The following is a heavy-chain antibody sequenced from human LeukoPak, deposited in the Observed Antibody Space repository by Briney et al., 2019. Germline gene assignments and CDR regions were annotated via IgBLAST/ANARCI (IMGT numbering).Heavy chain of an antibody. J-gene: IGHJ4*02. CDR1: GYTFTSYY. D-gene: IGHD4-17*01. CDR2: INPSGGST. V-gene: IGHV1-46*01. Sequence: ASVKVSCKASGYTFTSYYKHWVRQAPGQGLEWMGIINPSGGSTSYAQKFQGRVTMTRDTSTSTVYMELSSLRSEDTAVYYCAREETTVIYFDYWGQGTLVTVSS. CDR3: AREETTVIYFDY.